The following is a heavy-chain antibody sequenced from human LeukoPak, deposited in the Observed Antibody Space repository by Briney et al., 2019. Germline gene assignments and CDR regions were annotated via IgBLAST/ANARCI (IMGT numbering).Heavy chain of an antibody. V-gene: IGHV3-33*08. D-gene: IGHD5-18*01. CDR3: AREYSYGHQYYYYYGMDV. J-gene: IGHJ6*02. CDR2: IWYDGSNK. Sequence: QPGGSLRLSCAASGFTFSSYGMHWVRQAPGKGLEWVAVIWYDGSNKYYADSVKGRFTISRDNSKNTLYLQMNSLRAEDTAVYYCAREYSYGHQYYYYYGMDVWGQGTTVTVSS. CDR1: GFTFSSYG.